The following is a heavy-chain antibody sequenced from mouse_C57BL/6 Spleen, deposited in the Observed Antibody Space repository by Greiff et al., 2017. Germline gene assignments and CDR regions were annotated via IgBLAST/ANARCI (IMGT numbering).Heavy chain of an antibody. CDR1: GFTFSDYG. D-gene: IGHD2-2*01. CDR2: ISSGSSTI. V-gene: IGHV5-17*01. Sequence: EVQGVESGGGLVKPGGSLKLSCAASGFTFSDYGMHWVRQAPEKGLEWVAYISSGSSTIYYADTVKGRFTISRDNAKNTLFLQMTSLRSEDTAMYYCARGTMVTKAWFAYWGQGTLVTVSA. J-gene: IGHJ3*01. CDR3: ARGTMVTKAWFAY.